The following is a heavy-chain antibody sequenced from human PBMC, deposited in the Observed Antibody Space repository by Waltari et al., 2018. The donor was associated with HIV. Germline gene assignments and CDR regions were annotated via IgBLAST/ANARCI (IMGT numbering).Heavy chain of an antibody. CDR3: ARDGGRRGPFGY. CDR1: GFTFSNYW. Sequence: EVQLVESGGGLVQPGGSLRLSCAASGFTFSNYWMSWVGQAPGKGLEWVANIKQDGSEKYYVDSVKGRFTISRDNDKNSVDLQMNSLRAEDTAVYYCARDGGRRGPFGYWGQGTLVTVSS. J-gene: IGHJ4*02. V-gene: IGHV3-7*01. D-gene: IGHD3-3*01. CDR2: IKQDGSEK.